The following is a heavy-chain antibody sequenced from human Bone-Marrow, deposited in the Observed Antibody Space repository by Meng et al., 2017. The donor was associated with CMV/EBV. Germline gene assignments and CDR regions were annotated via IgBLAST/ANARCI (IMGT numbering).Heavy chain of an antibody. CDR3: AKDSSGYYGCTDY. V-gene: IGHV3-21*01. CDR1: GFPFSTYS. Sequence: GGSLRLSCAASGFPFSTYSMHWVRQAPGKGLEWVSSISGSSTYIYYAESVKGRVTISRDNAKNTLYLQMNSLRAEDTAVYYCAKDSSGYYGCTDYWGQGTLVTVSS. D-gene: IGHD3-22*01. CDR2: ISGSSTYI. J-gene: IGHJ4*02.